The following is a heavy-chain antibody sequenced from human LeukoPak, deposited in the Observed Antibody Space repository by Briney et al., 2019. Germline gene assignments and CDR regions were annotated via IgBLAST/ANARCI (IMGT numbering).Heavy chain of an antibody. CDR1: GFTFSSYA. V-gene: IGHV3-23*01. D-gene: IGHD3-22*01. CDR3: AKGGHSSGYYYYYGMDV. Sequence: PGGSLRLSCAASGFTFSSYAMSWVRQAPGKGLEWVSAISGSGGSTYYADSVKGRFTISRDNSKNTLYLQMNSLRAEDTAVYYCAKGGHSSGYYYYYGMDVWGQGTLVTVSS. J-gene: IGHJ6*02. CDR2: ISGSGGST.